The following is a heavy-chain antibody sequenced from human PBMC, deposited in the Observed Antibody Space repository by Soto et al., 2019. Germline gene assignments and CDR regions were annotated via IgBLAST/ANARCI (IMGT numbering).Heavy chain of an antibody. CDR1: NGSLSNSY. D-gene: IGHD6-13*01. J-gene: IGHJ5*02. CDR3: ARSSHKESWFNP. CDR2: IYTSGST. V-gene: IGHV4-4*07. Sequence: QVQLQESGPGLVKPSETLSLSCTVSNGSLSNSYWNWIRQPAGKGLEWSGRIYTSGSTNYNPSLRSRVTMSVDTSKNPFSLTLNSVTAADTAVYYCARSSHKESWFNPWGQGTLVTVSS.